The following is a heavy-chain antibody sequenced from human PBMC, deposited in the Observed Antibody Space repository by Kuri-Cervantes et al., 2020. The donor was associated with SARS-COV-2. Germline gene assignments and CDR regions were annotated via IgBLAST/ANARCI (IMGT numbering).Heavy chain of an antibody. CDR1: GFTFSNYG. V-gene: IGHV3-30*02. CDR3: AKKGTAILDY. D-gene: IGHD1-1*01. Sequence: GESLKISCAASGFTFSNYGMHWVRQAPGKGLEWVAFVRYDGSNYYYADSVKGRFTISRDNSKNTLYLQMNSLRAEDTAVYYCAKKGTAILDYWGQGTLVTVSS. CDR2: VRYDGSNY. J-gene: IGHJ4*02.